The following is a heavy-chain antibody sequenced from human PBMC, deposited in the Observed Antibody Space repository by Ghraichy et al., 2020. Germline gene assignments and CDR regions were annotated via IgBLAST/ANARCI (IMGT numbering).Heavy chain of an antibody. CDR1: GGSISSGSYY. J-gene: IGHJ5*02. D-gene: IGHD1-7*01. V-gene: IGHV4-61*02. CDR3: ARDYNWNYEP. CDR2: IYTSGST. Sequence: SETLSLTCTVSGGSISSGSYYWSWIRQPAGKGLEWIGRIYTSGSTNYNPSLKSRVTISVDTSKNQFSLKLSSVTAADTAVYYCARDYNWNYEPWGQGTLVTVSS.